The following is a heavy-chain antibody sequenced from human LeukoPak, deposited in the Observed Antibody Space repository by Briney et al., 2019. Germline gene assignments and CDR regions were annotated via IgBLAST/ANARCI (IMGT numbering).Heavy chain of an antibody. CDR3: TRAYWIGFHFDS. CDR2: IYYSGTS. V-gene: IGHV4-30-4*01. CDR1: GGSISSGDYF. D-gene: IGHD3-3*01. J-gene: IGHJ4*02. Sequence: SETLSLTCSVSGGSISSGDYFWTWIRQPPGKGLEYIGYIYYSGTSYYNPSLKSRITMSVDMSANQFSLRLTSVSAADTAVYYCTRAYWIGFHFDSWGQGILVSVSS.